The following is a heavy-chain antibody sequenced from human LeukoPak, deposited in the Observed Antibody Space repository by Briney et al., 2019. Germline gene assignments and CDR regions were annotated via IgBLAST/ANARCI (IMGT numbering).Heavy chain of an antibody. CDR3: ARDIVVRGVIIPHLYGMDV. D-gene: IGHD3-10*01. J-gene: IGHJ6*02. Sequence: GGSLRLSCAASGFTVSTNYMSWVRQAPGKGLEWVSVIYSGGSTYYADSVKGRFTISRDNSKNTLYLQMNSLRAEDTAVYYCARDIVVRGVIIPHLYGMDVWGQGTTVTVSS. V-gene: IGHV3-66*01. CDR2: IYSGGST. CDR1: GFTVSTNY.